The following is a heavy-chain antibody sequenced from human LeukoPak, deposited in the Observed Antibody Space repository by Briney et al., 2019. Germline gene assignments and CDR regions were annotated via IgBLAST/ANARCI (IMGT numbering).Heavy chain of an antibody. Sequence: GGSLRLSCATSGFTFSTSWMHWVRQAPGKGLVWVARINIDGNTRHYAASVNGRFTISRDNAKNTLYLQMNSLRAEDTAVYYCVRDMGYYDKVWGQGTLVTVSS. D-gene: IGHD3-22*01. V-gene: IGHV3-74*01. CDR2: INIDGNTR. CDR3: VRDMGYYDKV. CDR1: GFTFSTSW. J-gene: IGHJ4*02.